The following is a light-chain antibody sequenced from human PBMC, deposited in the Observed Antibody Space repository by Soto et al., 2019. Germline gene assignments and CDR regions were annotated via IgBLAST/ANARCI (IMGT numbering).Light chain of an antibody. CDR2: AAS. V-gene: IGKV1-39*01. Sequence: DIQMTQSPSSLSASVGDRVIMTCRAGQSISSYLSWYQQKSGKAPKLLIYAASSLQSGVPSRFSGSGSGTDFILTISSLQPEDFATYYCQQSYSTPWTFGQGTKVEI. CDR3: QQSYSTPWT. J-gene: IGKJ1*01. CDR1: QSISSY.